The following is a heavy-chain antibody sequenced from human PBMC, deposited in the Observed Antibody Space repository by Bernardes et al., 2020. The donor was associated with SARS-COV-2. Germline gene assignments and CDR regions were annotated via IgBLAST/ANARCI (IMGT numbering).Heavy chain of an antibody. J-gene: IGHJ6*02. D-gene: IGHD1-7*01. CDR2: IWFDGNNK. CDR1: GFTFSSHA. CDR3: AKGNYGSHYYGMDV. V-gene: IGHV3-30*02. Sequence: GGSLRLSCAASGFTFSSHAMHWVRQAPGKGLEWVTVIWFDGNNKYYADSVKGRFTISRDNSKNTLYLQMNSLRAEDTAVYYCAKGNYGSHYYGMDVWGRGTTVTVSS.